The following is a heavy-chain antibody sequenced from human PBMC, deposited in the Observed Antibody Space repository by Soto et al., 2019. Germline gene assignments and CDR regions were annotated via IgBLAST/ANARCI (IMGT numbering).Heavy chain of an antibody. V-gene: IGHV4-59*08. CDR3: VRQGIGFLHGLVDV. Sequence: PSETLSLTCPVSSGPSKSHNWGWIRQPPGRGLEWIGYVYDTWSTSYNPSLKSRVTVSADTSTNRISLTLRFVTAADTAVYYCVRQGIGFLHGLVDVWGQGTTVTVSS. CDR1: SGPSKSHN. CDR2: VYDTWST. D-gene: IGHD3-10*01. J-gene: IGHJ6*01.